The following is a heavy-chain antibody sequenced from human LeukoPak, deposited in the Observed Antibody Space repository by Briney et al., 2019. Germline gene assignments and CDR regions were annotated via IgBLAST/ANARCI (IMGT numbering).Heavy chain of an antibody. CDR1: GGSFSGYY. V-gene: IGHV4-34*01. D-gene: IGHD3-22*01. J-gene: IGHJ3*02. CDR2: INHSGST. Sequence: SETLSLTCAVYGGSFSGYYWSWIRQPPGKGLEWIGEINHSGSTNYNPSLKSRVTISVDTSKNQFSLKLSSVTAADTAVYYCARELYYYDSSGYSRNGVDDAFDIWGQGTMVTVSS. CDR3: ARELYYYDSSGYSRNGVDDAFDI.